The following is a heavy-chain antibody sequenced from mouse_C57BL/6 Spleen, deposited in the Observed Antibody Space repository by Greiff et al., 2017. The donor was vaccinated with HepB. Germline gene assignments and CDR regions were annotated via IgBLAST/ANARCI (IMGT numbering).Heavy chain of an antibody. CDR1: GYTFTDYY. Sequence: QVQLQQSGPELVKPGASVKISCKASGYTFTDYYINWVKQRPGQGLEWIGWIYPGSGNTKYNEKFKGKATLTVDTSSSTAYMQLSSLTSEDSAVYFCARYPHYYGSSYDWYFDVWGTGTTVTVSS. D-gene: IGHD1-1*01. CDR3: ARYPHYYGSSYDWYFDV. CDR2: IYPGSGNT. J-gene: IGHJ1*03. V-gene: IGHV1-84*01.